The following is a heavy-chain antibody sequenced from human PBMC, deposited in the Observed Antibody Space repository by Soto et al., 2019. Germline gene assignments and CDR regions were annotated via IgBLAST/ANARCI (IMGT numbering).Heavy chain of an antibody. D-gene: IGHD5-18*01. CDR3: ARERGGDGYSYGYHYYYYGMDV. CDR2: ISYDGSNK. J-gene: IGHJ6*02. CDR1: GFTFSSYA. Sequence: GGSLRLSCAASGFTFSSYAMHWVRQAPGKGLEWVAVISYDGSNKYYADSVKGRFTISRDNSKNTLYPQMNSLRAEDTAVYYCARERGGDGYSYGYHYYYYGMDVWGQGTTVTVSS. V-gene: IGHV3-30-3*01.